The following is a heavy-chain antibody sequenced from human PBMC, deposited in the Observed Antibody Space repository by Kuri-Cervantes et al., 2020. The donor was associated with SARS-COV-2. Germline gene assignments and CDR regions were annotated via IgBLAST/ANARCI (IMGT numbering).Heavy chain of an antibody. CDR1: GGTFSSYA. CDR3: ARDIWGRAVAGTSDYYYYYYMDV. V-gene: IGHV1-69*13. CDR2: IIPIFGTA. J-gene: IGHJ6*03. D-gene: IGHD6-19*01. Sequence: SVKVSCKASGGTFSSYAISWVRQAPGQGLEWMGGIIPIFGTANYAQKFQGRVTITADESTSTAYMELSSLRSEDTAVYYCARDIWGRAVAGTSDYYYYYYMDVWGKGTTVTVSS.